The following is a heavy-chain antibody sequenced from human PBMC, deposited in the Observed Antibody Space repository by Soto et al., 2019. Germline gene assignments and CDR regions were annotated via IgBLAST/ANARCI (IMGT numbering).Heavy chain of an antibody. J-gene: IGHJ4*02. D-gene: IGHD6-6*01. V-gene: IGHV3-23*01. CDR3: AKRSSSSTFDY. CDR2: ISGSDDST. CDR1: GFTFSSYA. Sequence: GGSLGLACAASGFTFSSYAMSGVRKAKGKGLEGVSVISGSDDSTYNADSGKGRFTISRDNSKNTLYLQMNSLRAEDTAVYYCAKRSSSSTFDYWGQGTLVTVSS.